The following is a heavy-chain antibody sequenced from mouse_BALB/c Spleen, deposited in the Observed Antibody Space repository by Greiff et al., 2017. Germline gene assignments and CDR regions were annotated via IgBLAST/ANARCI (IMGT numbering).Heavy chain of an antibody. CDR2: INPYNGDT. CDR1: GYSFTGYF. J-gene: IGHJ4*01. CDR3: ARIHDYDGVKNAMDY. V-gene: IGHV1-20*02. Sequence: EVMLVESGPELVKPGASVKISCKASGYSFTGYFMNWVMQSHGKSLEWIGRINPYNGDTFYNQKFKGKATLTVDKSSSTAHMELRSLASEDSAVYYCARIHDYDGVKNAMDYWGQGTSVTVSS. D-gene: IGHD2-4*01.